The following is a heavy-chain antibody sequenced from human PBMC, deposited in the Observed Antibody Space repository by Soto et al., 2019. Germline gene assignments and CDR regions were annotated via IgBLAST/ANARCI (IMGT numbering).Heavy chain of an antibody. D-gene: IGHD3-16*02. V-gene: IGHV4-59*01. Sequence: SETLSLSCTVSGGSISSYYWSWIRQPPGKGLEWIGYIYCSGSTNYNASLKSRVTISVDTSKNQFSLKLSSVTAADTAVYYCARVPMITFGVVIVPYYFDYWGQGTLVTV. CDR1: GGSISSYY. CDR3: ARVPMITFGVVIVPYYFDY. J-gene: IGHJ4*02. CDR2: IYCSGST.